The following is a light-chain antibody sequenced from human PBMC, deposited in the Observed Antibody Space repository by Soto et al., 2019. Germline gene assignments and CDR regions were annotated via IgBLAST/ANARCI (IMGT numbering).Light chain of an antibody. J-gene: IGKJ5*01. CDR2: AAS. CDR3: QQYNNWPIT. Sequence: IVLTHTPSTLSVSAWDCTTHSARASQTVLSNLAWYQQKPGQTPRLLIYAASTRASDIPARFSGSGSGTDFTLTISSLQSEDFAVYYCQQYNNWPITFGQGTRLEI. V-gene: IGKV3-15*01. CDR1: QTVLSN.